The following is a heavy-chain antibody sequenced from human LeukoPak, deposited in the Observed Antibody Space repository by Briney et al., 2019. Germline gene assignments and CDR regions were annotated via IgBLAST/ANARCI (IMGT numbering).Heavy chain of an antibody. CDR3: ARDDPAMVGFDY. CDR2: ISSSSSYI. Sequence: GGSLRLSCAASGFTFSSYSMNWVRQAPGKGLEWVSSISSSSSYIYYADSVKGRFTISRDNAKNSLYLQMNSLRAEDTAVYYCARDDPAMVGFDYWGQGTLVTVSS. J-gene: IGHJ4*02. CDR1: GFTFSSYS. V-gene: IGHV3-21*01. D-gene: IGHD2-2*01.